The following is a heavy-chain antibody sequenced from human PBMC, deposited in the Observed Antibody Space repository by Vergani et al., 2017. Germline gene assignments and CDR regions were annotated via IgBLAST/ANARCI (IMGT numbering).Heavy chain of an antibody. D-gene: IGHD3-22*01. CDR3: ARGSGKYYYDSSGYYLGY. V-gene: IGHV4-34*01. CDR1: GGSFSGYY. CDR2: INHSGST. J-gene: IGHJ4*02. Sequence: QVQLQESGPGLVKPSETLSLTCAVYGGSFSGYYWSWIRQPPGKGLEWIGEINHSGSTNYNPSLKMRVTISVDTSKNQFSLKLSSVTAADTAVYYCARGSGKYYYDSSGYYLGYWGQGTLVTVSS.